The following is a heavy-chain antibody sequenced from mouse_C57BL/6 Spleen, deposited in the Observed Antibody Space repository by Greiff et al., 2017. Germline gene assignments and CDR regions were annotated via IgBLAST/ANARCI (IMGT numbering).Heavy chain of an antibody. D-gene: IGHD2-3*01. Sequence: VQLQQPGAELVMPGASVKLSCKASGYTFTSYWMHWVKQRPGQGLEWIGEIDPSDSYTNYNQKFKGKSTLTVDKSSSTAYMKLSSLTSEDSAVYYCARHDGYLDYWGQGTTLTVSS. CDR1: GYTFTSYW. CDR2: IDPSDSYT. V-gene: IGHV1-69*01. CDR3: ARHDGYLDY. J-gene: IGHJ2*01.